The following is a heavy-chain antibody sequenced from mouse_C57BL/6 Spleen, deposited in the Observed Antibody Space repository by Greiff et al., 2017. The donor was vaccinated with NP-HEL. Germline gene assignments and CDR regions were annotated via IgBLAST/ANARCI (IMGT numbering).Heavy chain of an antibody. Sequence: DVMLVESGGGLVKPGGSLKLSCAASGFTFSSYTMSWVRQTPEKRLEWVATISGGGGYTYYPDSVKGRFTISRDNAKNTLYLQMSSLRSEDTGLYYCARQRYGTYAMAYWGQGTSVTVSA. CDR3: ARQRYGTYAMAY. CDR2: ISGGGGYT. CDR1: GFTFSSYT. V-gene: IGHV5-9*01. D-gene: IGHD2-10*02. J-gene: IGHJ4*01.